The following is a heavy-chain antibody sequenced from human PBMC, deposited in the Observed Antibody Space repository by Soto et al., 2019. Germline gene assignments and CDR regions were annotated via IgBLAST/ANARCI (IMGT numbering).Heavy chain of an antibody. J-gene: IGHJ4*02. CDR1: GFTIDNYG. D-gene: IGHD3-9*01. CDR3: ARAPLPYDILTGYPDY. Sequence: GGSLRLSCAASGFTIDNYGMSWVRQVPGKGLEWVSGMWYEGGNTYYADSVKGRFTISRDNSKNTLYLQMNSLRAEDTAVYYCARAPLPYDILTGYPDYWGQGTLVPVSS. CDR2: MWYEGGNT. V-gene: IGHV3-33*08.